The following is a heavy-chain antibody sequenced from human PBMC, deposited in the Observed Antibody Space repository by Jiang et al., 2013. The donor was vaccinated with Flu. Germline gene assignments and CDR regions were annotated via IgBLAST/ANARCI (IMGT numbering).Heavy chain of an antibody. CDR3: AKELAMIVVTGVDY. Sequence: VRQAPGKGLEWVSAISGSGGSTYYADSVKGRFTISRDNSKNTLYLQMNSLRAEDTAVYYCAKELAMIVVTGVDYWGQGTLVTVSS. V-gene: IGHV3-23*01. J-gene: IGHJ4*02. CDR2: ISGSGGST. D-gene: IGHD3-22*01.